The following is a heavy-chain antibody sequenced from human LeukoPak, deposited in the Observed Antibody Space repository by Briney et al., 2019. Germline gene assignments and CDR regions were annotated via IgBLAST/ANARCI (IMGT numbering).Heavy chain of an antibody. CDR3: ARTNAVGSTSEYFQY. V-gene: IGHV4-31*03. CDR1: GDSISSGGYY. Sequence: SETLSLTCTVSGDSISSGGYYWSWIRQPPGKGLEWIGYIYYSGTTYYNPSLGSRVTISVDTSENQFSLKLSSVTAADTAVYYCARTNAVGSTSEYFQYWGQGTLVSVSS. CDR2: IYYSGTT. J-gene: IGHJ1*01. D-gene: IGHD1-26*01.